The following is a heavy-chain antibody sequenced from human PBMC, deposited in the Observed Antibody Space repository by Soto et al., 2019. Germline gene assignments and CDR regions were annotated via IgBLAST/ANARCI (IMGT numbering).Heavy chain of an antibody. CDR1: GSSISSSY. CDR3: ARDRGGWSLNYYYYYMDV. D-gene: IGHD6-19*01. Sequence: SETLSLTCTVSGSSISSSYWSWIRQPPGKGLEWIGYIYYSGSTNYNPSLKSRVTISVDTSKNQFSLKLSSVTAADTAVYYCARDRGGWSLNYYYYYMDVWGKGTTVTVSS. CDR2: IYYSGST. J-gene: IGHJ6*03. V-gene: IGHV4-59*01.